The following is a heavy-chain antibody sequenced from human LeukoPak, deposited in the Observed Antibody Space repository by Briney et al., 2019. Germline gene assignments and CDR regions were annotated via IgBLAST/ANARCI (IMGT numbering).Heavy chain of an antibody. J-gene: IGHJ4*02. Sequence: ASVKVSCKTSGYTFTDYNIHWVRQAPGQGLEWMGWINPNSGSTNYAQKFQGRVTMTRDTSISTAYMELSRLRSDDTAVYYCARDQELELLHYWGQGTLVTVSS. V-gene: IGHV1-2*02. D-gene: IGHD1-7*01. CDR1: GYTFTDYN. CDR3: ARDQELELLHY. CDR2: INPNSGST.